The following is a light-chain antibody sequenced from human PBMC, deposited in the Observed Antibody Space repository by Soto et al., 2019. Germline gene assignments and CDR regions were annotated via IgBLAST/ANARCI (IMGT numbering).Light chain of an antibody. CDR2: EGT. CDR3: CSYAGSATYV. Sequence: QSVLTQPASVSGSPGQSITVSCTGTTSDVGSYSLVSWYQQHPGKAPKLMIYEGTKRPSGVSNRFSGSKSGNTASLTISGLQAEDEADYYCCSYAGSATYVFGTGTKVT. CDR1: TSDVGSYSL. J-gene: IGLJ1*01. V-gene: IGLV2-23*01.